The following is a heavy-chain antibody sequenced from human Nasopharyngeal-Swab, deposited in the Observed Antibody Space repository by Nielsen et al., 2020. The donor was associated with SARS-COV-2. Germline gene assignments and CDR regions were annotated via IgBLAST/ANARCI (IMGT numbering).Heavy chain of an antibody. V-gene: IGHV1-69*13. J-gene: IGHJ4*02. CDR1: GGTFSSYA. CDR3: ARVVEYGGYSYGGPFDY. Sequence: SVKVSCKASGGTFSSYAISWVRQAPGQGLELMGGIIPIFGTANYAQKFQGRVTITADESTSTAYMELSNLRSEDTAVFYCARVVEYGGYSYGGPFDYWGQGTLVTVSS. CDR2: IIPIFGTA. D-gene: IGHD5-18*01.